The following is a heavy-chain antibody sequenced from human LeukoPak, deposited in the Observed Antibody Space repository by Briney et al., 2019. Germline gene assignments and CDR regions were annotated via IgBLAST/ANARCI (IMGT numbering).Heavy chain of an antibody. Sequence: PGGSLRLSCAASGFSFSNYAMSWVRQAPARGPEWVSSIRGGGGTFYADSVKGRFTLSRDDSRNTVYLQLNNSRVEDTAIYYCAKANWVSNADAVWWGQGTQVTVSS. CDR1: GFSFSNYA. CDR3: AKANWVSNADAVW. V-gene: IGHV3-23*01. J-gene: IGHJ4*02. D-gene: IGHD1-1*01. CDR2: IRGGGGT.